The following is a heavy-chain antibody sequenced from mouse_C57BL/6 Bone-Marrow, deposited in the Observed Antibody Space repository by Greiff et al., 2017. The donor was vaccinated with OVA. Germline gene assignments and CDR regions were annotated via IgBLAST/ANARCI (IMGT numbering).Heavy chain of an antibody. CDR1: GFTFSSYG. CDR3: ARHRAQATSFYAMDY. D-gene: IGHD3-2*02. CDR2: ISSGGSYT. J-gene: IGHJ4*01. V-gene: IGHV5-6*01. Sequence: EVKLQESGGDLVKPGGSLKLSCAASGFTFSSYGMSWVRQTPDKRLEWVATISSGGSYTYYPDSVKGRFTISRDNAKNTLYLQMSSLKSEDTAMYYCARHRAQATSFYAMDYWGQGTSVTVSS.